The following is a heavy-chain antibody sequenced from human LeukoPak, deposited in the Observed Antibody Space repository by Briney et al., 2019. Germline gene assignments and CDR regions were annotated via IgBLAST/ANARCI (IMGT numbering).Heavy chain of an antibody. J-gene: IGHJ6*03. CDR2: IKQDGSEK. CDR3: ARDTYDFWSGYYLIPSYYYYYYMDV. CDR1: GFTFSSYW. V-gene: IGHV3-7*01. Sequence: GGSLRLSCAASGFTFSSYWMSWVRQAPGKGLEWVANIKQDGSEKYYVDSVKGRFTISRDNAKDSLYLQMNSLRAEDTAVYYCARDTYDFWSGYYLIPSYYYYYYMDVWGKGTTVTVSS. D-gene: IGHD3-3*01.